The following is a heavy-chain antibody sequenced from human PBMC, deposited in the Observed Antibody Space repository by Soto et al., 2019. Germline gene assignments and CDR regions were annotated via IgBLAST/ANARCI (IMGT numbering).Heavy chain of an antibody. J-gene: IGHJ5*02. CDR1: GYTFTGYF. D-gene: IGHD3-22*01. Sequence: GASVKVSCKASGYTFTGYFIHWLRHAPGQGLEWMGRINPNSGATNYARKFQDRVTMTRDTSISTAYMELSRLRSDDTAVYYCARERFDYYDSSAVDTTPGDNWFDPWGQGTLVTVSS. CDR3: ARERFDYYDSSAVDTTPGDNWFDP. V-gene: IGHV1-2*06. CDR2: INPNSGAT.